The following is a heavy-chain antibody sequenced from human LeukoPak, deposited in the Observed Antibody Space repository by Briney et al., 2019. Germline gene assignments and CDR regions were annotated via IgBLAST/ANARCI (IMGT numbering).Heavy chain of an antibody. D-gene: IGHD3-10*02. J-gene: IGHJ6*04. Sequence: GGSLRLSCAASGLTFSSYEMKWVRQAPGKGLEWVSYISSRGSTIYYADSVKCRFTIPRDNAKNSLYLQMNSLRAEDTAVYYCAELGITMIGGVWGKGTTVTISS. CDR2: ISSRGSTI. CDR1: GLTFSSYE. V-gene: IGHV3-48*03. CDR3: AELGITMIGGV.